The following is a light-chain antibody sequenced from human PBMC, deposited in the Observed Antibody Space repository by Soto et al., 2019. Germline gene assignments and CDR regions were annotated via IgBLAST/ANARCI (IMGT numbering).Light chain of an antibody. J-gene: IGKJ4*01. Sequence: DIRLTQSPSFLSASVGDGVTITCRASQGISSYLAWYQQKPGKAPKLLIYAASTLQSGVPSRFSGSGSGTEFTLTISSLQPEDFATYYCQQLNSYPSLTFGGGTKVEIK. CDR2: AAS. CDR1: QGISSY. V-gene: IGKV1-9*01. CDR3: QQLNSYPSLT.